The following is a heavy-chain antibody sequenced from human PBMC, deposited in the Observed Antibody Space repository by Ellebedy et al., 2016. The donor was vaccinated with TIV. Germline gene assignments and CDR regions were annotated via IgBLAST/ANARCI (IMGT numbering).Heavy chain of an antibody. Sequence: GESLKISCAASGFTFSSNEMNWVRQAPGKGLEWVSYISSSGSTIYYADSVKGRFTISRDNAKNSLYLQMNSLRAEDTAVYYCARGGGSGTKSGLDYWGQGTLVTVSS. V-gene: IGHV3-48*03. J-gene: IGHJ4*02. CDR2: ISSSGSTI. CDR1: GFTFSSNE. CDR3: ARGGGSGTKSGLDY. D-gene: IGHD3-10*01.